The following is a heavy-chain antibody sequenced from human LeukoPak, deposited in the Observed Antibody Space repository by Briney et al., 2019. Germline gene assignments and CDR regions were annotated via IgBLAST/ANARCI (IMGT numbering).Heavy chain of an antibody. Sequence: GGSLRLSCAASGFTFSSFWMHWVRQAPGKGLVWVSRISTDGSSTTYADSVKGRFTISRDNSKNTLYLQMNSLRVDDTAVYYCAKQRIMAQNWFDPWGQGTLVTVSS. D-gene: IGHD3-16*01. CDR3: AKQRIMAQNWFDP. J-gene: IGHJ5*02. V-gene: IGHV3-74*01. CDR1: GFTFSSFW. CDR2: ISTDGSST.